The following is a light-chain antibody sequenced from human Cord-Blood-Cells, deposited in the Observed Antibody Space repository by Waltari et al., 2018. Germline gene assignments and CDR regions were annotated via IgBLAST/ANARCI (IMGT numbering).Light chain of an antibody. CDR1: QSISSW. Sequence: DIQMPQSPSTLSASVGDRLTITCRASQSISSWLAWYQQKPGKAPKLLIYKASSLESGVPSRFSGSGSGTEFTLTISSLQPDDFATYYCQQYNSYWTFGQGTKVEIK. CDR3: QQYNSYWT. V-gene: IGKV1-5*03. J-gene: IGKJ1*01. CDR2: KAS.